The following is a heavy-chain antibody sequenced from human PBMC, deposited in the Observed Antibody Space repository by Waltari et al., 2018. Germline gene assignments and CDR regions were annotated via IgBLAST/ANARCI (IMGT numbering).Heavy chain of an antibody. J-gene: IGHJ4*02. V-gene: IGHV3-30-3*01. Sequence: QVQLVESGGGVVQPGRSLRLSCAASGFTFSSYAMHWVRQAPGKGLEWVAVISYDGSNKYYADSVKGRFTISRDNSKNTLYLQMNSLRVEDTAMYYCSRGGHAGATPDYWGQGALVTVSS. D-gene: IGHD1-26*01. CDR3: SRGGHAGATPDY. CDR1: GFTFSSYA. CDR2: ISYDGSNK.